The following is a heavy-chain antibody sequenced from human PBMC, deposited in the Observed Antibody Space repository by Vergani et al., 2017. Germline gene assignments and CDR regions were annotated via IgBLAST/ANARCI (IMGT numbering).Heavy chain of an antibody. V-gene: IGHV3-30*03. CDR3: ARMGSAPTVTTGGFIDY. CDR1: GFTFSSYG. D-gene: IGHD4-17*01. CDR2: ISYDGSNK. J-gene: IGHJ4*02. Sequence: QVQLVESGGGVVQPGRSLRLSCAASGFTFSSYGMHWVRQAPGKGLEWVAVISYDGSNKYYADSVKGRFTISRDNSKNTLYLQMNSLRAEDTAVYYCARMGSAPTVTTGGFIDYWGQGTLVTVSS.